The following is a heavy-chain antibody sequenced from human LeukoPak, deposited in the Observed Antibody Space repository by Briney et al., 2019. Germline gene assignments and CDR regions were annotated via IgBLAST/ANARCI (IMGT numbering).Heavy chain of an antibody. CDR2: IYHSGST. CDR1: GYSISSGYY. D-gene: IGHD1-14*01. J-gene: IGHJ3*02. Sequence: SETLSLTCAVSGYSISSGYYWGWIRQPPGKGLEWIGSIYHSGSTYYNPSLKSRVTISVDTSKNHFSLKLTSVTAADTAVYYCARPDINLHAFDIWGQGTMVTVSS. CDR3: ARPDINLHAFDI. V-gene: IGHV4-38-2*01.